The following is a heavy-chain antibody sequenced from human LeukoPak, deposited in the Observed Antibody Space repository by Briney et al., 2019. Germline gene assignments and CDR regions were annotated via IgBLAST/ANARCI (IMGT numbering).Heavy chain of an antibody. V-gene: IGHV4-34*01. Sequence: SETLSLTCAVYGGSFSGYYWSWIRQPPGKGLEWIGEINHSGSTNYNPSLKSRVTISVDKSKNQFSLKLSSVTAADTAVYYCARARQAGAFDYWGQGTLVTVSS. D-gene: IGHD1-26*01. CDR1: GGSFSGYY. CDR2: INHSGST. CDR3: ARARQAGAFDY. J-gene: IGHJ4*02.